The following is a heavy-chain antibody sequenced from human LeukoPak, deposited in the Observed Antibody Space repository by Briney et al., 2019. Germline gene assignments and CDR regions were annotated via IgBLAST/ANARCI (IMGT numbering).Heavy chain of an antibody. Sequence: ASVKVSCKASGYTFTSYYMHWVRQAPGQGLEWMGIINPSGGSTSYAQKFQGRVTMTRDTSTSTVYMELSSLRSEDTAVYYCAREANYGSGKPDNWFDPWGQGTMVTLSS. J-gene: IGHJ5*02. CDR1: GYTFTSYY. V-gene: IGHV1-46*01. CDR3: AREANYGSGKPDNWFDP. CDR2: INPSGGST. D-gene: IGHD3-10*01.